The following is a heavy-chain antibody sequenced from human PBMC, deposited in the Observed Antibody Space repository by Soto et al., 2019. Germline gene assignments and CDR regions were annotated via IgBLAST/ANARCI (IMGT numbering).Heavy chain of an antibody. Sequence: EVQLLESGGGLVQPGGSLRLSCAASGFTFFSYAMTWVRQAPGRGLEWVSGISGSGGSTDYADSVKGRFTISRDNSKNTMYLQMNSRRAEDTAVYFCATPIGKEHCSRGSCYSGGDYWGQGTLVTVSS. V-gene: IGHV3-23*01. J-gene: IGHJ4*02. CDR3: ATPIGKEHCSRGSCYSGGDY. CDR1: GFTFFSYA. D-gene: IGHD2-15*01. CDR2: ISGSGGST.